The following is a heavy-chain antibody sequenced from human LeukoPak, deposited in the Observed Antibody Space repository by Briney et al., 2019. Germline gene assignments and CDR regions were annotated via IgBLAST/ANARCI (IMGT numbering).Heavy chain of an antibody. V-gene: IGHV3-7*03. D-gene: IGHD1-1*01. J-gene: IGHJ4*02. CDR1: GFTSSSYW. Sequence: PGGSLRLSCVVSGFTSSSYWMTWVRQAPGKGLEWVANIMEDGSEKYYGDSVKGRFTISRDNSKNTLYLQMNSLRAEDTAVYYCANLLPPGTYFDYWGQGTLVTVSS. CDR2: IMEDGSEK. CDR3: ANLLPPGTYFDY.